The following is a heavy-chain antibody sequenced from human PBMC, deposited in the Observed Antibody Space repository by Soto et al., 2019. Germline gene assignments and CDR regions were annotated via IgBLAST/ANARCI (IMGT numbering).Heavy chain of an antibody. V-gene: IGHV1-18*01. D-gene: IGHD1-26*01. CDR2: ISAYNGNT. J-gene: IGHJ5*02. Sequence: ASVKVSCKASGYTFTSYGISWVRQAPGQGLEWMGWISAYNGNTNYAQKLQGRVTMTTDTSTSTAYMELRSLRSDDTAVYYCPRVVWDLTWHDGWFAPSGQGTLVTVSS. CDR3: PRVVWDLTWHDGWFAP. CDR1: GYTFTSYG.